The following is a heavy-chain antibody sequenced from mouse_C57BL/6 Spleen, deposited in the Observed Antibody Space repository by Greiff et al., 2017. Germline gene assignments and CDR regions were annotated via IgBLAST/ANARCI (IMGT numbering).Heavy chain of an antibody. J-gene: IGHJ4*01. CDR1: GFSLTRYG. D-gene: IGHD1-1*01. V-gene: IGHV2-9*01. CDR2: IWGSGST. CDR3: DKRSPNHYGSWCAMDY. Sequence: QVQLKESGPGLVAPSQSLSITCTVSGFSLTRYGVDWVRQPPGKGLEWLGVIWGSGSTNYNSALMSRLSLSKDNSKSQVFLKMNSLQTDDTAMYHCDKRSPNHYGSWCAMDYWGQGTSVTVSS.